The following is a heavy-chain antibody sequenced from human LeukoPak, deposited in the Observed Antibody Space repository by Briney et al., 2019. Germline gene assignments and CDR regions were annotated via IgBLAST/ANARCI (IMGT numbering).Heavy chain of an antibody. J-gene: IGHJ4*02. CDR3: ARDRELGY. CDR2: ISSGSSTI. V-gene: IGHV3-48*01. Sequence: SGGSLRLSCAASGFTFSSYSMNWVRQAPGKGLEWVSYISSGSSTIYYADSVKGRFTISRDNAKNSLYLQMNSLRAEDTAVYYCARDRELGYWGQGTLVTVSS. D-gene: IGHD2/OR15-2a*01. CDR1: GFTFSSYS.